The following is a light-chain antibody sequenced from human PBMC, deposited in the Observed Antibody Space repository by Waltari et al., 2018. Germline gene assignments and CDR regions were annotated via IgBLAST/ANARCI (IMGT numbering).Light chain of an antibody. CDR2: QDT. CDR1: ILREKY. V-gene: IGLV3-1*01. CDR3: QAWDNSAVI. J-gene: IGLJ2*01. Sequence: SSELTQPASVSVSPGQTATIICSGDILREKYTSWYQHKAGQAPLVIIHQDTKRPPGIPERFSGSSSGNKVTLTISETQSVDEADYYCQAWDNSAVIFGGGTKLTVL.